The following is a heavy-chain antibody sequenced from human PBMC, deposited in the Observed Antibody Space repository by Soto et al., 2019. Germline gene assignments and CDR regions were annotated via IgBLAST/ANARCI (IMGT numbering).Heavy chain of an antibody. CDR1: GGSFSGYY. J-gene: IGHJ5*02. D-gene: IGHD2-15*01. V-gene: IGHV4-34*01. Sequence: SETLSLTCAVYGGSFSGYYWTWIRQPPGTGLEWIGEINHSGSTNYNPSLKSRVTISVDTSKNQFSLKLTSVTAADTAVYYCARAYCSGGSCYYGGWFDPWGQGTLVTVSS. CDR2: INHSGST. CDR3: ARAYCSGGSCYYGGWFDP.